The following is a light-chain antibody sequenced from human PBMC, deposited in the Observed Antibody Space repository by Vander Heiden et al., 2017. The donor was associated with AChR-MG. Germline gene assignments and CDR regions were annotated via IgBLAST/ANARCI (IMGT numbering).Light chain of an antibody. CDR1: QSISSY. CDR2: AAS. J-gene: IGKJ2*01. V-gene: IGKV1-39*01. CDR3: QQRDSTPHT. Sequence: PSSLSASVGDRVTITCRASQSISSYLKWYQQKPGKCPKLLIYAASSLQSGVPSRFSGSGSGTDFTLTISSLQPEDFATYYCQQRDSTPHTFGQGTKVEIK.